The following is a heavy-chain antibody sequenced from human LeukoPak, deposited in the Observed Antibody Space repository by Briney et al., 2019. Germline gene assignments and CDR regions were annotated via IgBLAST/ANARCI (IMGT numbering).Heavy chain of an antibody. Sequence: GGSLRLSCAASRFTFSNAWMSWVRQAPGKGLEWVGRIKSKTDGGATDYAAPVKGRFTISRDDSKNTLYLQMNSLKTEDTAVYYCTSGYSFPAPLDYWGQGTLVTVSS. V-gene: IGHV3-15*01. D-gene: IGHD5-18*01. CDR2: IKSKTDGGAT. CDR3: TSGYSFPAPLDY. J-gene: IGHJ4*02. CDR1: RFTFSNAW.